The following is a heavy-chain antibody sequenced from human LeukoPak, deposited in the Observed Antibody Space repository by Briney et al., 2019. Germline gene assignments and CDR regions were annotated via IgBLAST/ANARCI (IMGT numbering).Heavy chain of an antibody. D-gene: IGHD3-16*01. CDR3: AKGAGYYDYVWGSYDYYYGMDV. Sequence: GGSLRLSCEASGFTFSNYAVSWVRQAPGNPGKGLEWVSAISGSDGNTYYADSVKGRFTISRDNSKNTLYLQMNSLRAEDTAVYYCAKGAGYYDYVWGSYDYYYGMDVWGQGTTVTVSS. CDR1: GFTFSNYA. J-gene: IGHJ6*02. V-gene: IGHV3-23*01. CDR2: ISGSDGNT.